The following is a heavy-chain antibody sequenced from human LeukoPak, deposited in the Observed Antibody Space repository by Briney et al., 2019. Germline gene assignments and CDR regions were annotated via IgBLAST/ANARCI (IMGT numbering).Heavy chain of an antibody. J-gene: IGHJ4*02. CDR1: GGSISSYY. V-gene: IGHV4-59*08. CDR3: ARHKFYGYDSSGHSYGARYFFDY. CDR2: IYYSGST. D-gene: IGHD3-22*01. Sequence: PSETLSLTCTVSGGSISSYYWSWIRQPPGKGLEWIGYIYYSGSTSYSPSLKSRVTISIDTSKNQFSLKLSSVTAADTAMYYCARHKFYGYDSSGHSYGARYFFDYWGQGTLVTVSS.